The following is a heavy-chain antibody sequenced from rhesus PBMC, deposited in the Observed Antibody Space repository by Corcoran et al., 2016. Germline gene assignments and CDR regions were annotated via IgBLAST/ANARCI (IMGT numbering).Heavy chain of an antibody. Sequence: QVQLQESGPGLVKPSETLSLICAVSGDSISDNYWSWIRQPPGKGREWIGYIGGSPGSTKSTPSRKGPVTISTETSKNQFSLKLNSMTAADTAVYYCARSGVTATVYWGQGVRVTVSS. V-gene: IGHV4-165*02. CDR1: GDSISDNY. CDR3: ARSGVTATVY. J-gene: IGHJ4*01. D-gene: IGHD3-34*01. CDR2: IGGSPGST.